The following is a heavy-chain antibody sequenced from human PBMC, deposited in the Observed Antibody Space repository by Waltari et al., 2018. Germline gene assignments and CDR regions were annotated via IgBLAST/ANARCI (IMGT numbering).Heavy chain of an antibody. D-gene: IGHD4-17*01. CDR3: ARAGGYVDYGA. CDR2: INPNSGGT. V-gene: IGHV1-2*06. CDR1: GYTFTGSY. Sequence: QVQLVQSGAEVKKPGASVQVSCKSSGYTFTGSYMHWVRQSPGQGLEWMGRINPNSGGTNYAQKCQRRVTMTRDTYISTAYMELCRLRSDDTAVYYCARAGGYVDYGAWGQGTLVTVSS. J-gene: IGHJ5*02.